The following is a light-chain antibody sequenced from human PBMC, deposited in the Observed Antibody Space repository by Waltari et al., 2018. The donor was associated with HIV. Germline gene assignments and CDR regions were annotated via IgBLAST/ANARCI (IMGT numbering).Light chain of an antibody. CDR2: WAS. CDR1: QSVLYNSNNMNY. Sequence: DIVMTQSPDSLAVSLGERATINCKSSQSVLYNSNNMNYLAWYQEKPGQPPKLLIYWASTRESGVPDRFSGSGSGTDFTLAISSLQAEDVAVYYCQQYYATPYNFGQGTKLEIK. V-gene: IGKV4-1*01. CDR3: QQYYATPYN. J-gene: IGKJ2*01.